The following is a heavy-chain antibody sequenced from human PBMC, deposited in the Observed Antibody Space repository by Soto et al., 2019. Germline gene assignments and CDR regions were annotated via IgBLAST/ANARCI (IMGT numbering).Heavy chain of an antibody. CDR3: ARFMTTVTNLAFDI. J-gene: IGHJ3*02. CDR2: IYHSGST. Sequence: ETLSLTCAVSGGSSSSSNWWSWVRQPPGKGLEWIGEIYHSGSTNYNPSLKSRVTISVDKSKNQFSLKLSSVTAADTAVYYCARFMTTVTNLAFDIWGQGTMVTVSS. D-gene: IGHD4-17*01. CDR1: GGSSSSSNW. V-gene: IGHV4-4*02.